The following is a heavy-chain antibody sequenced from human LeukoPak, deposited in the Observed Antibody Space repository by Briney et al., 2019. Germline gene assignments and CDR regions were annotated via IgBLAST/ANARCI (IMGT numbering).Heavy chain of an antibody. CDR2: IYYSGST. J-gene: IGHJ3*02. CDR3: ARDRYNWNLGAFDI. D-gene: IGHD1-7*01. V-gene: IGHV4-31*03. Sequence: SETLSLTCTVSGGSISSGGYYWSWIRQHPGKGLEWIGYIYYSGSTYYNPSLKSRVTMSVDTSKNQFSLKLSSVTAADTAVYYCARDRYNWNLGAFDIWGQGTMVTVSS. CDR1: GGSISSGGYY.